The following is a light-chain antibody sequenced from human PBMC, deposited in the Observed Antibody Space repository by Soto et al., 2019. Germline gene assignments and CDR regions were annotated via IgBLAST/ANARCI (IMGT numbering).Light chain of an antibody. V-gene: IGKV3-15*01. CDR2: GAF. CDR3: HQYDDWPPWT. J-gene: IGKJ1*01. CDR1: QSVKSN. Sequence: EIVVTQSPATLSVSPGERVTLSCRASQSVKSNVAWYQQKPGQAPRLLIYGAFTRATGIPARFSGSGSGTEFTLTISSLQSEDSALYYCHQYDDWPPWTFGQGTKVEIK.